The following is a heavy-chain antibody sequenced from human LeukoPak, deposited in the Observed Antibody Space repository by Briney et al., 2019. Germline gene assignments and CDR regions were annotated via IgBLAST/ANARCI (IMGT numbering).Heavy chain of an antibody. CDR1: GGSISSGSYY. Sequence: PSETLSLTCTVSGGSISSGSYYWSWIRQPAGKGLEWIGRIYTSGSTNYNPSLKSRVTISVDTSMNQFSLKLSSVTAADTAVYYCARVIVDGGVMFLDYWGQGTLVTVSS. CDR2: IYTSGST. CDR3: ARVIVDGGVMFLDY. D-gene: IGHD3-16*01. V-gene: IGHV4-61*02. J-gene: IGHJ4*02.